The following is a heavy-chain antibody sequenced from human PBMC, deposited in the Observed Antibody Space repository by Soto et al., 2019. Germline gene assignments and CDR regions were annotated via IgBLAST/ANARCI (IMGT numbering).Heavy chain of an antibody. D-gene: IGHD3-3*01. CDR2: IYYSGST. CDR1: GGSISSSSYY. Sequence: QLQLQESGPGLVKPSETLSLTCTVSGGSISSSSYYWGWIRQPPGKGLEWIGSIYYSGSTYYNPSLKSRVTISVDTSKNQFSLKLSSVTAADTAVYYCARHREPDFWSGYNWAYYGMDVWGQGTTVTVSS. J-gene: IGHJ6*02. V-gene: IGHV4-39*01. CDR3: ARHREPDFWSGYNWAYYGMDV.